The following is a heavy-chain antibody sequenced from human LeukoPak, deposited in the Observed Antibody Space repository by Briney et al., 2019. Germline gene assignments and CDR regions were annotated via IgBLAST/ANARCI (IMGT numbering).Heavy chain of an antibody. J-gene: IGHJ4*02. D-gene: IGHD3-3*01. CDR2: IYSGGST. CDR1: GGSLSSSSYY. Sequence: SETLSLTCTVSGGSLSSSSYYWGWIRQPPGKGLEWIGSIYSGGSTYYNPSLKSRVTISVDTSNNQFSLKLNSVTAADTALYHCARQGGQCYDFPRYWGQGTLVTVSS. V-gene: IGHV4-39*01. CDR3: ARQGGQCYDFPRY.